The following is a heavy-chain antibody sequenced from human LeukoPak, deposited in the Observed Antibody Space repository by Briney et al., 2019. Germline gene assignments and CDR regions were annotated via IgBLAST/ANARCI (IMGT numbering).Heavy chain of an antibody. V-gene: IGHV3-74*01. CDR1: GFTFSGYY. J-gene: IGHJ4*02. CDR3: ARLFRVVVPAANTHFDY. CDR2: INGIGTET. Sequence: GGSLRLSCAASGFTFSGYYMFWVRQVPGKGLMWVSHINGIGTETTYADSVKGRFTISRDNSKNTLYLQMNSLRAEDTAVYYCARLFRVVVPAANTHFDYWGQGTLVTVSS. D-gene: IGHD2-2*01.